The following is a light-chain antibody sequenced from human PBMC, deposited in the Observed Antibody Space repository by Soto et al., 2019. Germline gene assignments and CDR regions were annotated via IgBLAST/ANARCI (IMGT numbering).Light chain of an antibody. CDR3: QQYNTYS. V-gene: IGKV1-5*03. CDR1: QSLNSW. J-gene: IGKJ2*01. Sequence: DIQMTQSPSTLSASVGDRVSITCRASQSLNSWLAWYQQKPGKAPKLLIYKTSTLECGVPSRFSGSGSGTEFTLTISNLQPDDFATYYCQQYNTYSFGQGTKLEIK. CDR2: KTS.